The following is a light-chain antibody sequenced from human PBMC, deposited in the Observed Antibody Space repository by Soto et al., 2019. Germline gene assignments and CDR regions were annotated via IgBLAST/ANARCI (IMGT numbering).Light chain of an antibody. CDR2: DAS. V-gene: IGKV1-13*02. CDR1: QGISSA. Sequence: AIQLTQSPSSLSASVGDRVTITFRASQGISSALAWYQQKPGKAPKLLIYDASALPRGVPSRFSGSGSGTKFTLTIASLQPDDFATYYCQQSYSTPITFGQGTRLEIK. J-gene: IGKJ5*01. CDR3: QQSYSTPIT.